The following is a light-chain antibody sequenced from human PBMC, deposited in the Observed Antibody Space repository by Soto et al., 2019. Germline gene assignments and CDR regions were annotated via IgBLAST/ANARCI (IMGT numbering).Light chain of an antibody. J-gene: IGKJ1*01. Sequence: EIVMTQSPATLSVSTGERATLSCRASQSVSSNLAWYQQKPGQAPRLLIYGASTRATGIPARFSGSGSGTEFTLTISSLQSEDFAVYYCQQYNNWRGAFGQGTKV. CDR2: GAS. V-gene: IGKV3-15*01. CDR3: QQYNNWRGA. CDR1: QSVSSN.